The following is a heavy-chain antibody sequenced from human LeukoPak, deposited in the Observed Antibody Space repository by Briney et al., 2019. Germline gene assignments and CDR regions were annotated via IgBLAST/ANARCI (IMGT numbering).Heavy chain of an antibody. CDR3: ARQVVAVAGTGYFDY. CDR1: GGSISSGGYY. CDR2: IYYSGST. D-gene: IGHD6-19*01. Sequence: NTSQTLSLTCTVSGGSISSGGYYWGWIRQPPGKGLEWIGSIYYSGSTYYNASLKSRGTISVDTSKNQFSLKLNSVTAADTAVYFCARQVVAVAGTGYFDYWGQGTLVTVSS. V-gene: IGHV4-39*01. J-gene: IGHJ4*02.